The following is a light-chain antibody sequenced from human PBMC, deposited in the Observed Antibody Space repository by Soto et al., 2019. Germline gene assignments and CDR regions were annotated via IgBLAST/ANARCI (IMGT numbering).Light chain of an antibody. V-gene: IGLV2-14*01. J-gene: IGLJ1*01. CDR3: CSYAATYTFV. CDR1: SSDVGTYDY. Sequence: QSALTQPASLSGSPGQSITISCTGTSSDVGTYDYVSWYQQHPGKAPKLMIYEVTNRPSGVSNRFSGSKSGNTAYLTISGLQAEDEAEYFCCSYAATYTFVFGTGTKVTAL. CDR2: EVT.